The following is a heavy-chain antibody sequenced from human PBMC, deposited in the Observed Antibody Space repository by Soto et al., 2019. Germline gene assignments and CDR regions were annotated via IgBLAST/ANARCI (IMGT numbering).Heavy chain of an antibody. CDR1: GYTFTGYY. CDR2: INPNSGGT. V-gene: IGHV1-2*02. D-gene: IGHD3-22*01. CDR3: ARDLTRSITMIVVVIDY. J-gene: IGHJ4*02. Sequence: ASVKVSCKASGYTFTGYYMHWVRQAPGQGLEWMGWINPNSGGTNYAQKFQGRVTMTRDTPISTAYMELSRLRSDDTAVYYCARDLTRSITMIVVVIDYWGQGTLVTVSS.